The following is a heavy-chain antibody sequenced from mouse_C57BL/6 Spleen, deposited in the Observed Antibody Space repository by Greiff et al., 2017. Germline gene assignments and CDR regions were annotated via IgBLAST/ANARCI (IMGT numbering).Heavy chain of an antibody. CDR1: GYTFTSYW. J-gene: IGHJ4*01. CDR2: IDPNSGGT. V-gene: IGHV1-72*01. Sequence: QVQLKQPGAELVKPGASVKLSCKASGYTFTSYWMHWVKQRPGRGLEWIGRIDPNSGGTKYNEKFKSKATLTVDKPSSTAYMQLSSLTSEDSAVYYCARSDSLYAMDYWGQGTSVTVSS. D-gene: IGHD6-2*01. CDR3: ARSDSLYAMDY.